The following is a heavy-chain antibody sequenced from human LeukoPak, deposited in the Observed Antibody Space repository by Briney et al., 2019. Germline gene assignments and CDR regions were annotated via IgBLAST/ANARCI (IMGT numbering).Heavy chain of an antibody. D-gene: IGHD5-12*01. V-gene: IGHV3-23*01. CDR3: AKSKGLRLGYYYYGMDV. Sequence: GGSLRLSCAASGFTFSSYAMSWVRQAPGKGLEWVSAISGSGDSTYYADSVKGRFTISRDNSKNTLYLQMNSLRAEDTAVYYCAKSKGLRLGYYYYGMDVWGQGTTVTVSS. J-gene: IGHJ6*02. CDR1: GFTFSSYA. CDR2: ISGSGDST.